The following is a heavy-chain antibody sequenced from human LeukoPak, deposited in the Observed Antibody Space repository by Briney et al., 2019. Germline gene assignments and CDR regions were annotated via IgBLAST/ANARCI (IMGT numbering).Heavy chain of an antibody. CDR1: GFTFSSYW. Sequence: GGSLRLSCAASGFTFSSYWMHWVRQAPGKGLVWVSRINSDGSSTSYADSVKGRFTISRDNAKNTLYLQMNSLRDEDTAVYYCARPESFWSHYYYMDVWGKGTTVTVSS. J-gene: IGHJ6*03. V-gene: IGHV3-74*01. CDR3: ARPESFWSHYYYMDV. CDR2: INSDGSST. D-gene: IGHD3-3*01.